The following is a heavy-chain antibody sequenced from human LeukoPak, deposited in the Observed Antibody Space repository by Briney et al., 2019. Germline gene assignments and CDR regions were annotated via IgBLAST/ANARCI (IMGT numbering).Heavy chain of an antibody. CDR3: ARVTGYSSGWYRFDP. J-gene: IGHJ5*02. Sequence: SETLSLTCTVSGGSISSYYWSWLRKPPGKGLEWIGYIYYSGSTNYNPSLKSRVTISVDTSKNQFSLKLSSVTAADTAVYYCARVTGYSSGWYRFDPWGQGTLVTVSS. CDR1: GGSISSYY. CDR2: IYYSGST. D-gene: IGHD6-19*01. V-gene: IGHV4-59*01.